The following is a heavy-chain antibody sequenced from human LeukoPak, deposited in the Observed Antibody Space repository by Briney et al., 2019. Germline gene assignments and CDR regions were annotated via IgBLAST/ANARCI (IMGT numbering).Heavy chain of an antibody. CDR1: GFTFSSYA. CDR2: ITGSGGTT. V-gene: IGHV3-23*01. Sequence: GGSLRLSCAASGFTFSSYAMSWVRQAPGKGLEWVSSITGSGGTTDHADSVKGRFTISRDNSKNTLFLQMNSLRVEGTALYYCARAYGSSGYYQLPIDYWGLGTLVTVSS. D-gene: IGHD3-22*01. J-gene: IGHJ4*02. CDR3: ARAYGSSGYYQLPIDY.